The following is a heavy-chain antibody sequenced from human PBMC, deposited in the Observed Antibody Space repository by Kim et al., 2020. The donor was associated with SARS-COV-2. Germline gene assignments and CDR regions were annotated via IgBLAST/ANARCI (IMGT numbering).Heavy chain of an antibody. V-gene: IGHV3-30*18. CDR3: AKDLRGRDSGNPYGMDV. CDR1: GFTFRNHG. D-gene: IGHD3-10*01. CDR2: VSYDGSNS. J-gene: IGHJ6*02. Sequence: GGSLRLSCATSGFTFRNHGMHWVRQAPGKGLEWVAVVSYDGSNSFYADSVKGRFTISRDNSKNTLYLQMNSLRAEDTALYYCAKDLRGRDSGNPYGMDVWGQGTTVTVSS.